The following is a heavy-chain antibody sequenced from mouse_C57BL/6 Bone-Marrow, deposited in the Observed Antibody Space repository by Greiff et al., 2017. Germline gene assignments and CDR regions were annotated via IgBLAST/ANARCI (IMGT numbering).Heavy chain of an antibody. J-gene: IGHJ2*01. V-gene: IGHV10-3*01. CDR3: VRGGDYYGSSDGDY. CDR2: IRSKSSNYAT. CDR1: GFTFNTYA. Sequence: GGGLVQPKGSLKLSCAASGFTFNTYAMHWVRQAPGKGLEWVARIRSKSSNYATYYADSVKDRFTISRDDSQSMLYLQMNNMKTEDTAMYYCVRGGDYYGSSDGDYWGQGTTLTVSS. D-gene: IGHD1-1*01.